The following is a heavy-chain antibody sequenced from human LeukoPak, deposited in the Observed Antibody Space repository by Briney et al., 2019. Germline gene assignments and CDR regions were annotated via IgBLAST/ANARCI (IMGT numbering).Heavy chain of an antibody. D-gene: IGHD4-17*01. CDR1: GFTFRSYE. V-gene: IGHV3-48*03. Sequence: GGSLRLSCAASGFTFRSYEMNWVRQAPGKGLEWVSYIGSSGSTLYYADSVRGRSTISRDNAKNSLYLQMNSLRAEDTAVYYCARWRSVTTGYYYGMDVWGQGTSVTVSS. J-gene: IGHJ6*02. CDR3: ARWRSVTTGYYYGMDV. CDR2: IGSSGSTL.